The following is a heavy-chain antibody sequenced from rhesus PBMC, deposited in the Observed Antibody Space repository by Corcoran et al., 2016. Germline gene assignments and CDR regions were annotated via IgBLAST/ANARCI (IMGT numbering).Heavy chain of an antibody. CDR3: AKDGNSKFGLVMVGLDS. CDR2: IVPSDSVT. Sequence: EVQLVQSGAEVKRPGESLKISCKTSGYSFTSYWISWVRQMPGKGLDWMGAIVPSDSVTPSNPPSQGPVTISADKSTSTAYLQWSRLKASDTATYYCAKDGNSKFGLVMVGLDSWGQGVVVTVSS. D-gene: IGHD3-3*01. J-gene: IGHJ6*01. CDR1: GYSFTSYW. V-gene: IGHV5-20*01.